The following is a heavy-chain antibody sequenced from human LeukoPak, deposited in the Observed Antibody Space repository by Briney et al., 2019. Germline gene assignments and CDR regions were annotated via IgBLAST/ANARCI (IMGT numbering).Heavy chain of an antibody. J-gene: IGHJ4*02. CDR2: IWYDGSNK. CDR3: AKDGQPLLIDY. CDR1: GFTFNSYG. D-gene: IGHD2-21*02. V-gene: IGHV3-33*06. Sequence: GGSLRLSCVASGFTFNSYGIHWVRQAPGKGLEWVAVIWYDGSNKYYADSVKGRFTISRDNSKNTLYLQMDSLRAEDTAVYYCAKDGQPLLIDYWGQGTLVTVSS.